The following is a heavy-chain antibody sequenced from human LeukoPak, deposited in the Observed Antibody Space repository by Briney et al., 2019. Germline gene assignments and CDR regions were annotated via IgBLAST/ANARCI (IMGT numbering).Heavy chain of an antibody. D-gene: IGHD5-18*01. V-gene: IGHV3-11*01. CDR2: ISSSGSTI. CDR1: GFTFSDYY. CDR3: ARADRGYSYGYNLDY. J-gene: IGHJ4*02. Sequence: GGSLRLSCAASGFTFSDYYMSWIRQAPGKWLEWVSYISSSGSTIYYADSVKGRFTISRDNAKNSLYLQMNSLRAEDTAVYYCARADRGYSYGYNLDYWGQGTLVTVSS.